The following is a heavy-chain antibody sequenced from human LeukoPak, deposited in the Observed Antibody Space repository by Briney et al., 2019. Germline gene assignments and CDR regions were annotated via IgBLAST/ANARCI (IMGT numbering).Heavy chain of an antibody. CDR1: GFTFSSYS. J-gene: IGHJ4*02. D-gene: IGHD3-3*01. CDR3: AREIGAYGY. V-gene: IGHV3-48*04. Sequence: QPGGSLRLSCAASGFTFSSYSMNWVRQAPGKGLEWISYISGSGSTIYYADSVKGRFTISRDNAMSSLYLQMNSLRAEDTAVYYCAREIGAYGYWGQGTLVTVSS. CDR2: ISGSGSTI.